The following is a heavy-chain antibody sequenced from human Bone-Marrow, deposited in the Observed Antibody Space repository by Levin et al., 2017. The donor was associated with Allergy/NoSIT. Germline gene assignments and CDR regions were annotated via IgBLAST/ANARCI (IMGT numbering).Heavy chain of an antibody. CDR3: AKYFDNGGKKGDAFDI. J-gene: IGHJ3*02. Sequence: GGSLRLSCAASGFIFDDYAMHWVRQAPGKGLEWVSGISWDSGSIVYADSVKGRFTVSRDNAKNSLYLQMNSLRVEATALYYCAKYFDNGGKKGDAFDIWGQGTMVTVSS. V-gene: IGHV3-9*01. CDR2: ISWDSGSI. D-gene: IGHD4-23*01. CDR1: GFIFDDYA.